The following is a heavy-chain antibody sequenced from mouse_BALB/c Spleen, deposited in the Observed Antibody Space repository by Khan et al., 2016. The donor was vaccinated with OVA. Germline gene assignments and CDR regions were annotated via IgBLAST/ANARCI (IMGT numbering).Heavy chain of an antibody. J-gene: IGHJ1*01. V-gene: IGHV3-1*02. Sequence: VQLKESGPDLVKPSQSLSLTCTVTGYSITSGYSWHWIRQFPGNKLEWMGYIHYSGSTNYNPSLKSRISITRDTSKNQFFLQLNSVTTEDTATYYCVRSGTTVVAYWYFDVWGAGTTVNVSS. CDR1: GYSITSGYS. D-gene: IGHD1-1*01. CDR3: VRSGTTVVAYWYFDV. CDR2: IHYSGST.